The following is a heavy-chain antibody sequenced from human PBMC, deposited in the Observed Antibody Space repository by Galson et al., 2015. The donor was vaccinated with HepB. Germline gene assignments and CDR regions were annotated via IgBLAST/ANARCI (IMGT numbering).Heavy chain of an antibody. CDR1: GGSISSYY. CDR3: ARAIGDYDSSGWYYAFDI. Sequence: SETLSLTCTVSGGSISSYYWSWIRQPPGKGLEWIGYIYYSGSTNYNPSLKSRVTISVDTSKNQFSLKLSSVTAADTAVYYCARAIGDYDSSGWYYAFDIWGQGTMVTVSS. J-gene: IGHJ3*02. D-gene: IGHD6-19*01. V-gene: IGHV4-59*01. CDR2: IYYSGST.